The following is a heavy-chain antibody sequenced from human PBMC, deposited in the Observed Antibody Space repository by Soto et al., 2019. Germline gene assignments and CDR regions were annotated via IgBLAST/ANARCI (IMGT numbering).Heavy chain of an antibody. V-gene: IGHV3-30*14. J-gene: IGHJ4*02. D-gene: IGHD4-17*01. CDR2: ISYDGSNK. CDR3: AKGLGGCDGDYNYFDY. CDR1: GFTFSSYA. Sequence: QVQLVESGGGVVQPGRSLRLSCAASGFTFSSYAMHWVRQAPGKGLEWVAVISYDGSNKYYADSVKGRFTISRDTSKNTMYPQMNSLRAEDTAVYHCAKGLGGCDGDYNYFDYWGQGTLVTVSS.